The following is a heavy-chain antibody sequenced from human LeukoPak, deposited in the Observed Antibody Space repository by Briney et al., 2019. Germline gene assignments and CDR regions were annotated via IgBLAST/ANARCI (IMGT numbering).Heavy chain of an antibody. V-gene: IGHV1-2*02. D-gene: IGHD3-10*01. CDR1: GFTFTGYY. CDR2: VNPNSGGT. CDR3: ARDTYYYGSGRSYGMDV. Sequence: ASMKLSCKASGFTFTGYYIHWVRQAPGQGLEWMGWVNPNSGGTNYAQMFQGRVTMTRDTSINTAYMELSGLRSDDTAVYYCARDTYYYGSGRSYGMDVWGQGTTVTVSS. J-gene: IGHJ6*02.